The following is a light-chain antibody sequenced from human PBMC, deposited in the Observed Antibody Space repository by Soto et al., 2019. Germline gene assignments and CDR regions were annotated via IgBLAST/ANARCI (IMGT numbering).Light chain of an antibody. V-gene: IGLV2-14*03. Sequence: QSALTQPASVSGSPGQSITISCTGTSSDIGGYNYVSWYQQHPGKAPKLLISDVTNRPSGVSNRFSGSKSANTASLTISGLQAEDEAEYYCSSYTSSTTFVFEPGTKVTVL. J-gene: IGLJ1*01. CDR3: SSYTSSTTFV. CDR1: SSDIGGYNY. CDR2: DVT.